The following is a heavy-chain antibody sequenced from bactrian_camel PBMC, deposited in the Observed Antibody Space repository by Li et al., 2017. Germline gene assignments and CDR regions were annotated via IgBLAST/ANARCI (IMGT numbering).Heavy chain of an antibody. V-gene: IGHV3S40*01. D-gene: IGHD2*01. Sequence: VQLVESGGGSVQPGESLRLSCPISGFIFSVYCMGWFRQAPGKEREGIAAIYRGGGRTWYADSVKGRFAISQDQGVNTVFLLMNSLKPEDTALYYCAAALLPSRECTLIESKYGHWGQGTQVTVS. J-gene: IGHJ4*01. CDR1: GFIFSVYC. CDR2: IYRGGGRT. CDR3: AAALLPSRECTLIESKYGH.